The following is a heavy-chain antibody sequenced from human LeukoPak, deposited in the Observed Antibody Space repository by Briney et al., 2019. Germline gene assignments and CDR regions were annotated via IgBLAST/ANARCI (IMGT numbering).Heavy chain of an antibody. CDR2: ISAYNGNT. Sequence: ASVKVSCKASGYTFTNYGIHWVRQAPGQGLEWMGWISAYNGNTNSAQKLQGRVTMTTDTSTSTAYMELSSLRSEDTAVYYCADLVYCSSSSCYEPFNQTWGQGTLVTVSP. CDR3: ADLVYCSSSSCYEPFNQT. V-gene: IGHV1-18*01. CDR1: GYTFTNYG. J-gene: IGHJ4*02. D-gene: IGHD2-2*01.